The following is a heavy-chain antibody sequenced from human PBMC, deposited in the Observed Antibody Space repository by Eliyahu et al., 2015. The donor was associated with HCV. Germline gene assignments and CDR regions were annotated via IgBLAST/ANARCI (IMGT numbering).Heavy chain of an antibody. Sequence: EVQLLESGGGLVQPGGSLRLSCAASGFTFSSXXMSWVRQAPGKGLEWVSAISGSGGSTYYADSVKGRFTISRDNSKNTLYLQMNSLRAEDTAVYYCAKRFGCGGDCLLLNHDDYWGQGTLVTVSS. J-gene: IGHJ4*02. CDR2: ISGSGGST. CDR1: GFTFSSXX. CDR3: AKRFGCGGDCLLLNHDDY. D-gene: IGHD2-21*01. V-gene: IGHV3-23*01.